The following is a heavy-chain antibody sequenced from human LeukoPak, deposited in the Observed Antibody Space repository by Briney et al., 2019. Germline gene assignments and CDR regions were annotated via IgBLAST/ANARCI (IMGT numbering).Heavy chain of an antibody. Sequence: PSETLSLTCTVSGGSINSDGYYWSWIRQPPGKGLEWIGEINHSGSTNYNPSLKSRVTISVDTSKNQFSLKLSSVTAADTAVYYCARLSSTVGDLGDAFDIWGQGTMVAVSS. CDR3: ARLSSTVGDLGDAFDI. V-gene: IGHV4-34*01. CDR2: INHSGST. CDR1: GGSINSDGYY. D-gene: IGHD3-10*01. J-gene: IGHJ3*02.